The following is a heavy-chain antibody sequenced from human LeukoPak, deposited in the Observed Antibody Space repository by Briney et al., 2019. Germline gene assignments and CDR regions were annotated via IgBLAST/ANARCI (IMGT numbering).Heavy chain of an antibody. CDR1: GFVFRTYA. CDR3: ARFKSAAMVIYGMDV. CDR2: INHSGST. V-gene: IGHV4-34*01. D-gene: IGHD5-18*01. J-gene: IGHJ6*02. Sequence: PGGSLRLSCGASGFVFRTYALSWIRQPPGKGLEWIGEINHSGSTNYNPSLKSRVTISVDTSKNQFSLKLSSVTAADTAVYYCARFKSAAMVIYGMDVWGQGTTVTVSS.